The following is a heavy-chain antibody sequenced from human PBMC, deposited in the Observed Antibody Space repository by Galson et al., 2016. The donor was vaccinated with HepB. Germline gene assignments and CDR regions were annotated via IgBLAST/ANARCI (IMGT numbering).Heavy chain of an antibody. CDR3: ARGPADYYDRSAYKYYDYYYGMDV. CDR1: GDSVTNSVYN. Sequence: SETLSLTCTVSGDSVTNSVYNWGWIRQPPGKGLEWVGYINYIGTTNYSPSLKSRVSLSVDTSKNQFSLKLTSVTAADTAVYYCARGPADYYDRSAYKYYDYYYGMDVWGQGTTVTVSS. CDR2: INYIGTT. V-gene: IGHV4-61*08. J-gene: IGHJ6*02. D-gene: IGHD3-22*01.